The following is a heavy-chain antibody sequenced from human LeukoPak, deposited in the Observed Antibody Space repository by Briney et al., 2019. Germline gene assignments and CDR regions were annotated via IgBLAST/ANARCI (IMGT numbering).Heavy chain of an antibody. CDR2: INPNSGGT. Sequence: ASVKVSCKASGYTFTGYYMHWVRQAPGQGLEWMGWINPNSGGTNYAQKFQGRVTMTRDTSISTAYMELSRLRSDDTAVYYCARGGNPSIAAAGLYNWFDPWGQGTLVTVSS. D-gene: IGHD6-13*01. CDR1: GYTFTGYY. V-gene: IGHV1-2*02. J-gene: IGHJ5*02. CDR3: ARGGNPSIAAAGLYNWFDP.